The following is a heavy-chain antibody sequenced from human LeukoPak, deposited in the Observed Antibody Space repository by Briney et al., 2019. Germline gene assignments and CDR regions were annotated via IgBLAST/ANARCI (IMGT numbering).Heavy chain of an antibody. CDR1: GGSISSYY. CDR2: IYYSGST. D-gene: IGHD2-21*02. J-gene: IGHJ4*02. V-gene: IGHV4-59*01. CDR3: ARGGDYNGFDS. Sequence: SETLSLTCTVSGGSISSYYWSWIRQPPGKGLEWIGYIYYSGSTNYSPSLKSRVTISVDTSKNQFSLKLSSVTAADTAVYYCARGGDYNGFDSWGQGTLVTVSS.